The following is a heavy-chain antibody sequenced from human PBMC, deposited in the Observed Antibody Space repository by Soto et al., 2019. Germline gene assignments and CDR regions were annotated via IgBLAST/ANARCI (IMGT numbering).Heavy chain of an antibody. J-gene: IGHJ4*02. D-gene: IGHD3-22*01. V-gene: IGHV3-11*06. CDR2: ISSSSSYT. CDR1: GFTFSDYY. CDR3: ARGYYDSSGYTVFDY. Sequence: LRLSCAASGFTFSDYYMSWIRQAPGKGLEWVSYISSSSSYTNYADSVKGRFTISRDNAKNSLYLQMNSLRAEDTAVYYCARGYYDSSGYTVFDYWGQGTLVTVSS.